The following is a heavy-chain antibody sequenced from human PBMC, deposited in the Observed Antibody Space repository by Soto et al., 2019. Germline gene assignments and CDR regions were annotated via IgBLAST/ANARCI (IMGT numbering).Heavy chain of an antibody. CDR3: ANQSPAAAADHYYYYGMDV. Sequence: GGSLRLSCAASGFTFSSYGMHWVRQAPGKGLEWVAVISYDGSNKYYADSVKGRFTISRDNSKNTLYLQMNSLRAEDTAVYYCANQSPAAAADHYYYYGMDVWGQGTTVTVSS. CDR2: ISYDGSNK. D-gene: IGHD6-13*01. CDR1: GFTFSSYG. J-gene: IGHJ6*02. V-gene: IGHV3-30*18.